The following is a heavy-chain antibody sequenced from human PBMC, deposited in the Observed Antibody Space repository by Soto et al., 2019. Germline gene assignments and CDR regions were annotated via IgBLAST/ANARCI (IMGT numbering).Heavy chain of an antibody. J-gene: IGHJ3*02. CDR2: IIPIFGTA. CDR1: GGTFSNYA. D-gene: IGHD3-3*01. V-gene: IGHV1-69*12. CDR3: ARVVTIFGTDAFDI. Sequence: QVQLVQSGAEVKKPGSSVKVSCKASGGTFSNYAISWVRQAPGQGLEWMGGIIPIFGTADYAQKFQGRVTIPADETKNTAYMELSSLGSEDTAVYYCARVVTIFGTDAFDIWGQGTMVTVSS.